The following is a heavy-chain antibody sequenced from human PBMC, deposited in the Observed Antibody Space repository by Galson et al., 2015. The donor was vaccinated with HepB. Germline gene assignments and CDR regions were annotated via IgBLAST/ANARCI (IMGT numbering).Heavy chain of an antibody. D-gene: IGHD3-10*01. V-gene: IGHV4-30-2*01. CDR3: ARVHPTMAAFDY. J-gene: IGHJ4*02. CDR2: IFHSGST. CDR1: GGSISSGGYS. Sequence: TLSLTCAVSGGSISSGGYSWSWIRRPPGKGLEWIGYIFHSGSTYYNPSLKSRVTVSVDRSKNQFSLKLSSVTAADTAVYYWARVHPTMAAFDYWGLGTQVTVSS.